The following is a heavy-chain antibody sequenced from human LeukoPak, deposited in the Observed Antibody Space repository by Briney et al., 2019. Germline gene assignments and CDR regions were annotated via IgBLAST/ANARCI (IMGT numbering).Heavy chain of an antibody. CDR3: ARDSGGHPFDY. CDR1: GFTFSSEC. D-gene: IGHD3-10*01. V-gene: IGHV3-33*01. J-gene: IGHJ4*02. Sequence: PRTSLRLSCAASGFTFSSECMHWVAQAPGKGLEWVAVTCGDGSTKYYADSVKGRFTISRDNSETTLYPKMSSLRVEDTAVYYCARDSGGHPFDYWGQGTLVTVSS. CDR2: TCGDGSTK.